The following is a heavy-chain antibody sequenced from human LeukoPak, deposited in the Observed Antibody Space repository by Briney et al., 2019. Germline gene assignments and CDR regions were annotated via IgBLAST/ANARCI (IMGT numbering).Heavy chain of an antibody. Sequence: GGSLRLSCAASGFTFSSYAMHWVRQAPGKGLEWVAVISYDGSNKYYADSVKGRFTISRDNSKNTLYLQMNSLRAEDTAVYYCASDVDTAMGDFDYWGQGTLVTVSS. CDR3: ASDVDTAMGDFDY. CDR2: ISYDGSNK. CDR1: GFTFSSYA. J-gene: IGHJ4*02. V-gene: IGHV3-30-3*01. D-gene: IGHD5-18*01.